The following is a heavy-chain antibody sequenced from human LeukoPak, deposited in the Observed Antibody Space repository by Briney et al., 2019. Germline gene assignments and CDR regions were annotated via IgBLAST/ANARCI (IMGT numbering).Heavy chain of an antibody. CDR3: ARDSLSGSSDY. D-gene: IGHD1-26*01. CDR2: MNPNSGDT. V-gene: IGHV1-2*02. J-gene: IGHJ4*02. Sequence: ASVKVSCKASGYTFTGYYIHWVRQAPGQGLEWMGLMNPNSGDTTHAQKFQGRVTMTRDTSISTAYMELNRLRSDETAVYYCARDSLSGSSDYWGQGTLVTVSS. CDR1: GYTFTGYY.